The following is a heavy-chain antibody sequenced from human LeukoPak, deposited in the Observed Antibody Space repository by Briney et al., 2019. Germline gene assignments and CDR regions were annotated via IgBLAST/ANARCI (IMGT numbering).Heavy chain of an antibody. CDR2: IHNSGRT. CDR3: ARDGRLYDSYFDY. V-gene: IGHV4-59*02. Sequence: SETLSLTCSVSGGSVSSYYWSWIRQSPGKGLEWIGYIHNSGRTNYNPSLKSRVTGFVDTSKNQVSLRLSSVTAADTAVYYCARDGRLYDSYFDYWGQGILVTVSS. CDR1: GGSVSSYY. J-gene: IGHJ4*02. D-gene: IGHD5/OR15-5a*01.